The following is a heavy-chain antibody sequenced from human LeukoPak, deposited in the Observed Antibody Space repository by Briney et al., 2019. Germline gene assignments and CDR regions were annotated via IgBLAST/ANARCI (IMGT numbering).Heavy chain of an antibody. CDR2: INLNSGGT. Sequence: ASVKVSCKASGYTFTDYYMHWVRQAPGQGLEWMGWINLNSGGTKYEQKFQGRVTMTRDTSVTTAYMELSRLTSDDTGVYYCARDDGRSSENAFDFWGQGTMVTVSS. D-gene: IGHD6-6*01. CDR3: ARDDGRSSENAFDF. V-gene: IGHV1-2*02. J-gene: IGHJ3*01. CDR1: GYTFTDYY.